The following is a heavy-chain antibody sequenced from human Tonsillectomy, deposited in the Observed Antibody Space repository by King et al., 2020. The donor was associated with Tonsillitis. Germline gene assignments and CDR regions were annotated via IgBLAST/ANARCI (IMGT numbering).Heavy chain of an antibody. J-gene: IGHJ6*02. V-gene: IGHV3-9*01. Sequence: VQLVESGGGLVQPGRSLRLSCAASGFTFDDYAMHWVRQAPGKGLEWVSGISWNSGSIGYVDSVKGRFTISRNNAKNSLYLQMDSLRAEDTALYYCAKDISGGAWISLHYYGMDVWGQGTTVTVSS. CDR2: ISWNSGSI. CDR1: GFTFDDYA. CDR3: AKDISGGAWISLHYYGMDV. D-gene: IGHD3-16*02.